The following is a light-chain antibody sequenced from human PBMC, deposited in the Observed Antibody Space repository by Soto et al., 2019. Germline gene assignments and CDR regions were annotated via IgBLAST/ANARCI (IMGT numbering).Light chain of an antibody. V-gene: IGLV2-8*01. Sequence: QSALTQPPSASGSPGQSVTISCTGTSSDVGGYKYVSWYQQKSGKAPKLIIYEVNDRPSGVPDRFSGSKSDNTASLTVSGLQAEDEADYYCSASAGLNNVLFGGGTKLTVL. J-gene: IGLJ2*01. CDR3: SASAGLNNVL. CDR1: SSDVGGYKY. CDR2: EVN.